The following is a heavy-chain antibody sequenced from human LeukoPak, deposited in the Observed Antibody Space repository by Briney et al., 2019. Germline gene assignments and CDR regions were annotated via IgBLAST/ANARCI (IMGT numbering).Heavy chain of an antibody. Sequence: GGSLRLSCAASGFTFSNYGMHWVRQAPGKGLEWVAFIRYDGSNKYYADSVKGRFTISRDNSKNTLYLQMNSLRAEDTAVYYCAKLRYCSGGSCYALDYWGQGTLVTVSS. D-gene: IGHD2-15*01. CDR3: AKLRYCSGGSCYALDY. CDR2: IRYDGSNK. V-gene: IGHV3-30*02. CDR1: GFTFSNYG. J-gene: IGHJ4*02.